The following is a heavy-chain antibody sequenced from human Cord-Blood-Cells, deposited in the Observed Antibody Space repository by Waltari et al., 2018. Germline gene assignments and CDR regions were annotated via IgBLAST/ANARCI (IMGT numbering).Heavy chain of an antibody. CDR1: GGSFSGYY. CDR3: ARGSLAAAGAGLDY. D-gene: IGHD6-13*01. V-gene: IGHV4-34*01. J-gene: IGHJ4*02. Sequence: QVQLQQWGAGLLKPSETLSLTCAVYGGSFSGYYWSWIRQPPGKGLEWIGEINHSGSTNYNPSLKSRVTISVDTSKNQFSLKLSSVTAADTAVYYCARGSLAAAGAGLDYWGQGTLVTVSS. CDR2: INHSGST.